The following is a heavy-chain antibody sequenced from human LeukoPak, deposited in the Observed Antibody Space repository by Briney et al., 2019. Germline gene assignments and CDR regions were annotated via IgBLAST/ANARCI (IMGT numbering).Heavy chain of an antibody. D-gene: IGHD3-9*01. Sequence: PSETLSLTCAVYGGSFSGYYWSWIRQPPGKGLEWIGEINHSGSTNYNPSLKSRVTISVDTSKNQFSLKLSSVTAADTAVYYCARGGGTRRYFVGFDPWGQGTLVTVSS. CDR2: INHSGST. V-gene: IGHV4-34*01. CDR1: GGSFSGYY. CDR3: ARGGGTRRYFVGFDP. J-gene: IGHJ5*02.